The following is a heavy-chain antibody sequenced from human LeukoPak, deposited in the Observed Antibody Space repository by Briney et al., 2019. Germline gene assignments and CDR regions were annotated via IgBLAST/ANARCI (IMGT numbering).Heavy chain of an antibody. CDR1: GFTFDDYA. CDR2: ISWNSGSI. V-gene: IGHV3-9*03. Sequence: GGSLRLSCAASGFTFDDYAMHWVRQAPGKGLEWVSGISWNSGSIGYADSVKGRFTISRDNAKNSLYPQMNSLRAEDMALYYCAKAMVRGVISPYFDYWGQGTLVTVSS. D-gene: IGHD3-10*01. J-gene: IGHJ4*02. CDR3: AKAMVRGVISPYFDY.